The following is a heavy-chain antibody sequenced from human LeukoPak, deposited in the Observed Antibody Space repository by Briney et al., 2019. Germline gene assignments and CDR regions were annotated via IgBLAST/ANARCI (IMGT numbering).Heavy chain of an antibody. D-gene: IGHD3-16*01. Sequence: PGGSLRLSCAASGFTFSSYRMYWVRQAPGKGLGWVSRINSDWSSTTYADSVKGRFTISRDNAKNTLYLEMNSLRAEDTAVYYCVRDRYYVPDYWGQGTLVTVSS. V-gene: IGHV3-74*01. CDR3: VRDRYYVPDY. CDR2: INSDWSST. J-gene: IGHJ4*02. CDR1: GFTFSSYR.